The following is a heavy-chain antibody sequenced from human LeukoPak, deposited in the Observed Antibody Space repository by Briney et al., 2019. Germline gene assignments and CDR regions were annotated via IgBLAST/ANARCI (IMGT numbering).Heavy chain of an antibody. D-gene: IGHD2-2*01. CDR2: IYHSGST. CDR1: GGSISSGGYY. Sequence: PSQTLSLTCTVSGGSISSGGYYWSWIRQPPGKGLEWIGYIYHSGSTYYNPSLKSRVTISVDTSKNQFSLKLSSVTAADTAVYYCARDLRGTSCYDYWGQGTLVTVSS. J-gene: IGHJ4*02. CDR3: ARDLRGTSCYDY. V-gene: IGHV4-30-2*01.